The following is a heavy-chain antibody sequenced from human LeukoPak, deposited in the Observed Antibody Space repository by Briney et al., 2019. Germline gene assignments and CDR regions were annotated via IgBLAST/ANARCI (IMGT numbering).Heavy chain of an antibody. V-gene: IGHV4-39*01. CDR2: IYYSGST. CDR3: ARQAPTSSSWYVAAQRGRYYFDY. Sequence: PSETLSLTCTVSGGSISSSSYYWGWIRQPPGKGLEWIGSIYYSGSTYYNPSLKSRVTISVDTSKNQFSLKLSSVTAADTAVYYCARQAPTSSSWYVAAQRGRYYFDYWGQGTLVTVSP. D-gene: IGHD6-13*01. J-gene: IGHJ4*02. CDR1: GGSISSSSYY.